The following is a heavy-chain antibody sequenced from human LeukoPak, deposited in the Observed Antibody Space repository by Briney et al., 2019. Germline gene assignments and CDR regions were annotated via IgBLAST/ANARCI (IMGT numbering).Heavy chain of an antibody. J-gene: IGHJ6*04. D-gene: IGHD5-12*01. Sequence: GGSLRLSRAASGFTFSSYGMHWVRQAPGKGLEWVAVIWYDGSNKYYADSVKGRFTISRDNSKNTLYLQMNSLRAEDTAVYYCARDTIVATRQGYYYYGMDVWGKGTTATVSS. CDR2: IWYDGSNK. V-gene: IGHV3-33*01. CDR1: GFTFSSYG. CDR3: ARDTIVATRQGYYYYGMDV.